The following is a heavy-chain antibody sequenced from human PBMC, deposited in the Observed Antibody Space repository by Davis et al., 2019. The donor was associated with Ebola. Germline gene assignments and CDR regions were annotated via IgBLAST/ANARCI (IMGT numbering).Heavy chain of an antibody. Sequence: PGGSLRLSCAASGFTFSDYYMSWVRQAPGKGLEWVSVIYTGGSTYYADSVKGRFTISRDNSKNTLYLQMSSLKPEDTAVYYCARVTYSSSSWGQGTLVTVSS. J-gene: IGHJ5*02. CDR2: IYTGGST. CDR3: ARVTYSSSS. CDR1: GFTFSDYY. D-gene: IGHD6-6*01. V-gene: IGHV3-66*02.